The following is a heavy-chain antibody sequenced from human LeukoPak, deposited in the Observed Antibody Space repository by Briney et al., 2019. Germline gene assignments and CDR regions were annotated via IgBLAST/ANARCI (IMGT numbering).Heavy chain of an antibody. CDR1: GLTFSNFA. Sequence: GGSLRLSCAASGLTFSNFAMSWVRQAPGKGLEWDSGISSNGGRIYYADSVKGRFTISRDNSKNTLHLQMNTLRAEDTAVYYCARGKRSVYIMITFGGLTGLDVWGQGTTVTVSS. CDR2: ISSNGGRI. J-gene: IGHJ6*02. V-gene: IGHV3-23*01. CDR3: ARGKRSVYIMITFGGLTGLDV. D-gene: IGHD3-16*01.